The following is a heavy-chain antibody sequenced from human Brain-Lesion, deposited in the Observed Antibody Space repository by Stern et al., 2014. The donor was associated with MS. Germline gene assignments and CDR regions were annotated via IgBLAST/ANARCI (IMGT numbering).Heavy chain of an antibody. CDR1: GYIFTGYA. J-gene: IGHJ6*02. Sequence: QVQLVESGAEVKKPGASVKVSCKTSGYIFTGYAIHWVRQAPGQGLDWMAWINPNNGDQKDAQKFQGKVTMTQDTTISTAYVELSSLTSDDTAVYYCARDQRGITIFGVVTDYYYLGMDVWGQGTTVTVSS. CDR3: ARDQRGITIFGVVTDYYYLGMDV. V-gene: IGHV1-2*02. CDR2: INPNNGDQ. D-gene: IGHD3-3*01.